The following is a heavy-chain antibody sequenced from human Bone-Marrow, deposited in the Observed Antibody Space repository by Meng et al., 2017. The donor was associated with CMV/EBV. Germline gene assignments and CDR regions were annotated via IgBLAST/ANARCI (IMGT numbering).Heavy chain of an antibody. Sequence: SETLSLTCSVSGGSISTNAYYWSWIRQHPGKGLEWIAFIYYTGSTYYNPSLKSRVTIVVDTSKNQFSLKLSSVTAADTAVYYCASSPDDSSGYYPPNWFDPWGQGTLVTVSS. J-gene: IGHJ5*02. CDR3: ASSPDDSSGYYPPNWFDP. V-gene: IGHV4-31*02. CDR1: GGSISTNAYY. CDR2: IYYTGST. D-gene: IGHD3-22*01.